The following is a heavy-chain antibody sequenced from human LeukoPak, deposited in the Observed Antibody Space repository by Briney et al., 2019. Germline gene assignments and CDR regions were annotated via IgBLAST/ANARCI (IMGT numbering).Heavy chain of an antibody. CDR2: ISASGQST. V-gene: IGHV3-23*01. J-gene: IGHJ4*02. D-gene: IGHD3-22*01. Sequence: GGSLRLSCAASEFTFSKIGMTWLRQAPGKGLEWVSTISASGQSTFYADSVKGRFTISRDNSRNTLYLQMNSLSSEDTAVYYCARAPTRPTLIVFDLYFDYWGQGSLVAVSS. CDR3: ARAPTRPTLIVFDLYFDY. CDR1: EFTFSKIG.